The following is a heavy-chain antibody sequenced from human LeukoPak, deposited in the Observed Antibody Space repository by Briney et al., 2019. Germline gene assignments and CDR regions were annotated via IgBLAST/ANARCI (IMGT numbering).Heavy chain of an antibody. CDR2: ISSSGSTI. J-gene: IGHJ4*02. V-gene: IGHV3-48*03. Sequence: GMSLRLSCAASGFTFSSCAMHWVRQAPGKGLEWVSYISSSGSTIYYADSVKGRFTISRDNAKNSLYLQMNSLRAEDTAVYYCARDWGLVEYWGQGTLVTVSS. CDR3: ARDWGLVEY. CDR1: GFTFSSCA. D-gene: IGHD3/OR15-3a*01.